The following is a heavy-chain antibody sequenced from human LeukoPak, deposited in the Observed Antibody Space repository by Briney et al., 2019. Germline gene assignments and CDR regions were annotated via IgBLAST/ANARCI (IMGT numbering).Heavy chain of an antibody. CDR2: INHSGST. J-gene: IGHJ6*03. V-gene: IGHV4-34*01. Sequence: PSETLSLTCAVYGGSFSGYYWSWIRQPPGKGLEWIGEINHSGSTNYNPSLKSRVTISVDTSKNQFSLKLSSVTAADTAVYYCAREGDGDPYYYYYMDVWGKGTTVTVSS. CDR3: AREGDGDPYYYYYMDV. D-gene: IGHD4-17*01. CDR1: GGSFSGYY.